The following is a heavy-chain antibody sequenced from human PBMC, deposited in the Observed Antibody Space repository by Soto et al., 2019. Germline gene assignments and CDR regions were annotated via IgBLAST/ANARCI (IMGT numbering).Heavy chain of an antibody. J-gene: IGHJ4*02. V-gene: IGHV3-23*01. CDR1: GFTFDSFA. D-gene: IGHD3-10*01. Sequence: LRLSCAASGFTFDSFAMTWVRQAPGKGLEWVSAISASGGSTYYADSVKGRFTISRDSSKNTLYLQMNSLRAEDTAVYYCARGAVTPDSWGQGTLVTVSS. CDR2: ISASGGST. CDR3: ARGAVTPDS.